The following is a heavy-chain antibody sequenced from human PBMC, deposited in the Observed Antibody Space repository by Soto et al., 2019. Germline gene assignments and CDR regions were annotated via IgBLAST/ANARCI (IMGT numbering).Heavy chain of an antibody. CDR3: ARGSDGGMGCSGGSCYLDAFDI. V-gene: IGHV1-69*01. CDR2: IIPIFGTA. CDR1: GGTFSSYA. Sequence: QVQLVQSGAEVKKPGSSVKVSCKASGGTFSSYAISWVRQAPGQGLEWMGGIIPIFGTANYAQKFQGRVTITADESTSTGYMELGSLRSEDTAVYYCARGSDGGMGCSGGSCYLDAFDIWGQGTMVTVSS. J-gene: IGHJ3*02. D-gene: IGHD2-15*01.